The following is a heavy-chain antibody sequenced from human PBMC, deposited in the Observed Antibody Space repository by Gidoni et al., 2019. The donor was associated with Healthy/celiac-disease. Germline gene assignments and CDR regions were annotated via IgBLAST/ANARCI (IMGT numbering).Heavy chain of an antibody. J-gene: IGHJ3*02. CDR2: IFSNDEK. Sequence: QVTLKESGPVLVKPTETLTLTCTGSGFSLSNARMGVSWIRQPPGKALEWLAHIFSNDEKSYSTSLKSRLTSSKDTSKSQVVLTMTNMDPVDTATYYCARITCGAVAANDAFDIWGQGTMVTVSS. CDR1: GFSLSNARMG. CDR3: ARITCGAVAANDAFDI. D-gene: IGHD6-19*01. V-gene: IGHV2-26*01.